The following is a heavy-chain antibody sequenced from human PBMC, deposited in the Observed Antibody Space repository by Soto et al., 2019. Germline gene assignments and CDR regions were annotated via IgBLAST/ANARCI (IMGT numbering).Heavy chain of an antibody. CDR2: ISYDGSNK. Sequence: GSLRLSCAASGFTFSSNGMHWVRQAPGKGLEWMAVISYDGSNKYYADSVKGRFTISRDNSKNTLYLQMNSLRAEDTAVYYCAKADYDILTGQDYYGLDVWGQGTTVTV. CDR1: GFTFSSNG. D-gene: IGHD3-9*01. J-gene: IGHJ6*02. V-gene: IGHV3-30*18. CDR3: AKADYDILTGQDYYGLDV.